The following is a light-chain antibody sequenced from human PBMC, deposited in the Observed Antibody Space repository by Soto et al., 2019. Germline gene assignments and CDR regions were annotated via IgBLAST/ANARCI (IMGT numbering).Light chain of an antibody. CDR2: LGS. V-gene: IGKV2-28*01. CDR3: MQALQTPIT. CDR1: QSLLYSNGYMY. Sequence: DIVMTQSPLSLPVTPGEPASISCRSSQSLLYSNGYMYLDWFLQKPGQSPQLLIYLGSNRASGVPDRFSGSGSGTDFTLKISRVEAEDVGVYYCMQALQTPITFGQGTRLEIK. J-gene: IGKJ5*01.